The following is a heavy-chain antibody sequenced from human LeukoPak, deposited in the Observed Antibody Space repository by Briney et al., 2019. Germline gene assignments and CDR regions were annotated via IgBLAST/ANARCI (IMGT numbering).Heavy chain of an antibody. D-gene: IGHD4-17*01. CDR2: IYYSGST. Sequence: SETLSLTCTVSGGSISSSSYYWGWIRQPPGKGLEWIGSIYYSGSTYYNPSLKSRVTISVDTSKNQFSLKLSSVTAADTAVYYCARARSPRTTVDYWGQGTLVTVSS. J-gene: IGHJ4*02. V-gene: IGHV4-39*01. CDR1: GGSISSSSYY. CDR3: ARARSPRTTVDY.